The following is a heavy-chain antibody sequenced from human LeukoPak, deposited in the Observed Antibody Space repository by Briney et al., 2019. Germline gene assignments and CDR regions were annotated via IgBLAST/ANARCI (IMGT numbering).Heavy chain of an antibody. CDR3: ARGNNWAQTFDI. CDR1: GDFITSDTYS. CDR2: IYTTGTT. D-gene: IGHD1-20*01. Sequence: SETLSLTCTLSGDFITSDTYSWSWIRQPAGMQLEWIGRIYTTGTTNYNPSLRSRVTMSIDTSKNQFSLKLSSVTAADTAVYYCARGNNWAQTFDIWGQGTMVTVSS. J-gene: IGHJ3*02. V-gene: IGHV4-61*02.